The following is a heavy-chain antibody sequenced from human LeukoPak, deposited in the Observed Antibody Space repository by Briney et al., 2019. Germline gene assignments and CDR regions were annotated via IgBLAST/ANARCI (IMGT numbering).Heavy chain of an antibody. Sequence: SSETLSLTCNVSGDSVSSDFYWAWIRQPPGKGPEWIGTIYRSGSAYHNPSLKSRLTISIDTSKNQFSLKLTSVTAADTALYFCARAPHTSPTDYYFDFWGPGTLVTVSS. J-gene: IGHJ4*02. CDR1: GDSVSSDFY. V-gene: IGHV4-38-2*02. CDR2: IYRSGSA. D-gene: IGHD1-14*01. CDR3: ARAPHTSPTDYYFDF.